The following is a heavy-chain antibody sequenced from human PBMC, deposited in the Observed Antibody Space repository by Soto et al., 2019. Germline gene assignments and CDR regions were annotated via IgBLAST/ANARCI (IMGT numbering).Heavy chain of an antibody. CDR2: ISSGGYTI. J-gene: IGHJ4*02. CDR3: VRSRREWFGVVPPSDV. V-gene: IGHV3-48*01. Sequence: PGGSLRLSCEASGFTFSSYSFNWVRQAPGQGLEWVSFISSGGYTIYHADSLEGRFSISRDDAKNSVYLQMGGLRMDDTAVYYCVRSRREWFGVVPPSDVWGRGTLVTVSS. D-gene: IGHD3-3*01. CDR1: GFTFSSYS.